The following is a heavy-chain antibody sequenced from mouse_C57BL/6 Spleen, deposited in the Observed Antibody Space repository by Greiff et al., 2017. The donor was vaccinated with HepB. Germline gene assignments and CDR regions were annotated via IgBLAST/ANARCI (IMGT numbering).Heavy chain of an antibody. V-gene: IGHV3-6*01. CDR3: ARPYYSNYDYAMDY. CDR1: GYSITSGYY. D-gene: IGHD2-5*01. CDR2: ISYDGSN. J-gene: IGHJ4*01. Sequence: EVKLEESGPGLVKPSQSLSLTCSVTGYSITSGYYWNWIRQFPGNKLEWMGYISYDGSNNYNPSLKNRISITRDTSKNQFFLKLNSVTTEDTATYYCARPYYSNYDYAMDYWGQGTSVTVSS.